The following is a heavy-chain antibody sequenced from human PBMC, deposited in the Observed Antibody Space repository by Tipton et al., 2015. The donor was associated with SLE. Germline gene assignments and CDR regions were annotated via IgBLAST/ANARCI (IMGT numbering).Heavy chain of an antibody. CDR1: GGSISSYY. CDR3: ARTDGGNSRSWFDP. CDR2: IYYSGNT. Sequence: TLSLTCTVSGGSISSYYWSWIRQPPGKGLEWIGYIYYSGNTNYNPSLKSRVTISVDTSKNQFSHKLSSGTAADTAGYYCARTDGGNSRSWFDPWGQGTLVTVSS. J-gene: IGHJ5*02. V-gene: IGHV4-59*08. D-gene: IGHD4-23*01.